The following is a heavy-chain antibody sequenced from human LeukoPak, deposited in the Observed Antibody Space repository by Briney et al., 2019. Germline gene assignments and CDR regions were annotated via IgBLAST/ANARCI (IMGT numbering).Heavy chain of an antibody. CDR2: INPNSGGT. CDR3: ARDRGMNYYDSSGYPKYYFDY. CDR1: GYTFTGYY. D-gene: IGHD3-22*01. J-gene: IGHJ4*02. Sequence: ASVKASCKASGYTFTGYYMHWVRQAPGQGLEWMGWINPNSGGTNYAQKFQGRVTMTRDTSISTAYMELSRLRSDDTAVYYCARDRGMNYYDSSGYPKYYFDYWGQGTLVTVSS. V-gene: IGHV1-2*02.